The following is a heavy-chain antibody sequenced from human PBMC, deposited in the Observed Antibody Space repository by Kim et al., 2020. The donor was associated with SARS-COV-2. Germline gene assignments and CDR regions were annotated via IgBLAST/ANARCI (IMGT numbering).Heavy chain of an antibody. J-gene: IGHJ6*02. D-gene: IGHD5-18*01. Sequence: PSLNSRVTISVDTSKNQFSLKQSSVTAADTAVYYCARDTAMDYYYYGMDVWGQGTTVTVSS. CDR3: ARDTAMDYYYYGMDV. V-gene: IGHV4-59*01.